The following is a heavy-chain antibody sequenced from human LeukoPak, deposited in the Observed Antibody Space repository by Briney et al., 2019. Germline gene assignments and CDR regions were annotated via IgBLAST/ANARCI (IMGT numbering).Heavy chain of an antibody. CDR3: AREYTAMVKGGFDP. CDR1: GGSISGYY. D-gene: IGHD5-18*01. Sequence: SETLSLTCTVSGGSISGYYWSWIRQPPGKGLEWIGFIYYSGSTKYNPSLKSRVTISVDTSKNQFSLKLSSVTAADTAVYYCAREYTAMVKGGFDPWGQGTLVTVSS. CDR2: IYYSGST. J-gene: IGHJ5*02. V-gene: IGHV4-59*01.